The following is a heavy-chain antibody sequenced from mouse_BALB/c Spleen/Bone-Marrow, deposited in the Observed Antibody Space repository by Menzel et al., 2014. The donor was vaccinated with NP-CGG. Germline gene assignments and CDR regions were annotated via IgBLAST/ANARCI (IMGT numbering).Heavy chain of an antibody. Sequence: DVHLGESGPELVKPGASMKISCKTSGYSFTGHTMNWVKQSHGKNLEWIGLINPYNGGTSYNQKFKGRATLTVDKSSSTAYMELLSLTSEDSAVYFCAYGNFDYWGQGTTLTVSS. D-gene: IGHD2-1*01. J-gene: IGHJ2*01. CDR1: GYSFTGHT. CDR2: INPYNGGT. CDR3: AYGNFDY. V-gene: IGHV1-26*01.